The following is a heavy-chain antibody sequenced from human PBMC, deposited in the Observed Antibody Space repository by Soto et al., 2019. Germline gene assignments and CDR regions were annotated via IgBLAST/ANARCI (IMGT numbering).Heavy chain of an antibody. CDR2: ISSSGSTI. D-gene: IGHD2-15*01. J-gene: IGHJ6*02. CDR1: GFTFSYYC. V-gene: IGHV3-11*01. CDR3: ARDGGYCSGGSCYSAVGYYYGMDV. Sequence: GGSLRLSCAASGFTFSYYCMSWIRQSPGKGLEWVSYISSSGSTIYYADSVKGRFTISRDNAKNSLYLQMNSLRAEDTAVYYCARDGGYCSGGSCYSAVGYYYGMDVWGQGTTVTVSS.